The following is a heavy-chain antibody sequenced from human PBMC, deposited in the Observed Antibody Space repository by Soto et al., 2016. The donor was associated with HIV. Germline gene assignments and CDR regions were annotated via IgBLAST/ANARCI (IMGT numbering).Heavy chain of an antibody. D-gene: IGHD6-19*01. Sequence: QLQLQESGPRLVKPSETLSLTCSVSGDSISSSSYYWGWIRQPPGKGLEWIGSIYYSGTTYYNPSLKSRVTISVDTSKNQFSLKLSSVTAADTAIFYCARHLYWSDIGVAGTWGWFDPWGQGTLVTVSS. V-gene: IGHV4-39*01. CDR2: IYYSGTT. CDR1: GDSISSSSYY. J-gene: IGHJ5*02. CDR3: ARHLYWSDIGVAGTWGWFDP.